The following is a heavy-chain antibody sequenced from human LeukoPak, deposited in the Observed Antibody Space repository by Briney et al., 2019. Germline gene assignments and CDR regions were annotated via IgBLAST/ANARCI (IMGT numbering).Heavy chain of an antibody. Sequence: GGSLRLSCAASGLTLSTYAMSWVRQAPGKGLEWVSYISSSGTTIYYADSVKGRFTISRDNAKNSLYLQMNSLRAEDTAVYYCARSYTPMGTFDYWGQGTLVTVSS. CDR3: ARSYTPMGTFDY. V-gene: IGHV3-11*04. D-gene: IGHD5-18*01. J-gene: IGHJ4*02. CDR2: ISSSGTTI. CDR1: GLTLSTYA.